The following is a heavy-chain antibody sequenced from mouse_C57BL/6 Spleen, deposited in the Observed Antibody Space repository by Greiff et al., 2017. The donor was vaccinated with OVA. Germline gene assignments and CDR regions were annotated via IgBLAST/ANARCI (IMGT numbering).Heavy chain of an antibody. D-gene: IGHD4-1*01. V-gene: IGHV1-39*01. Sequence: VHVKQSGPELVKPGASVKISCKASGYSFTDYNMNWVKQSNGKSLEWIGVINPNYGTTSYNQKFKGKATLTVDQSSSTAYMQLNSLTSEDSAVYYCARGAPSGTLYYFDYWGQGTTLTVSS. CDR3: ARGAPSGTLYYFDY. CDR2: INPNYGTT. J-gene: IGHJ2*01. CDR1: GYSFTDYN.